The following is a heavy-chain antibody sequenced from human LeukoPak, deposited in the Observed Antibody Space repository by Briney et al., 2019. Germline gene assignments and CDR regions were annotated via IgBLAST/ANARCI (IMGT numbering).Heavy chain of an antibody. CDR3: VKRGSFRSSSFVYFDY. CDR2: ISWNGRGT. J-gene: IGHJ4*02. CDR1: GFTFDDYA. V-gene: IGHV3-9*01. D-gene: IGHD6-6*01. Sequence: GRSLRLSCVASGFTFDDYAMHWVRLPPGKGLEWVSGISWNGRGTGYADSVKGRFTISRDSARNSLYLQMNSLRPEDSALYCCVKRGSFRSSSFVYFDYWGQGTLVTVSS.